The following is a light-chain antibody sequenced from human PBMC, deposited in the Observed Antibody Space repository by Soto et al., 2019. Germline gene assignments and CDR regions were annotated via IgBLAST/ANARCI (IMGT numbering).Light chain of an antibody. CDR1: SSDVGGYNS. CDR2: DVS. V-gene: IGLV2-14*03. CDR3: TSYTISSTPVA. J-gene: IGLJ2*01. Sequence: QSVLTQPASVSGSPGQSITISCTGISSDVGGYNSVSWYQQHPGKAPKLVIYDVSNRPSGVSDRFSGSKSGNTASLSISGLQAEDEADYYCTSYTISSTPVAFGGGTKVTVL.